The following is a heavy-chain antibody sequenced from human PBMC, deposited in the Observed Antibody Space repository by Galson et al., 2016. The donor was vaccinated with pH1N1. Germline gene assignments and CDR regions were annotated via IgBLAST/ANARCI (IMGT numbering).Heavy chain of an antibody. J-gene: IGHJ5*02. D-gene: IGHD3-22*01. CDR3: VKGDSSGYDYLNKLDP. V-gene: IGHV3-23*01. CDR1: GFTFSSFA. Sequence: SLRLSCATSGFTFSSFAMTWVRQAPGKGLEWVSGITSGGSTYYADSVKGRFTISRDNSKNTVDLQMNRLRVEDTATYYCVKGDSSGYDYLNKLDPWGQGTVVTVSS. CDR2: ITSGGST.